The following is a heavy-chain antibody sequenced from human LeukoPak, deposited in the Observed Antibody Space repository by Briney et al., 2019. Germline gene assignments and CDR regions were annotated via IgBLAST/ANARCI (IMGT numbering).Heavy chain of an antibody. CDR1: GGSISSYY. Sequence: SETLSLTCTVSGGSISSYYWSWIRQPPGKGLEWIGYIYYSGSTNYNPSLKSRVTISVDTSKNQFSLKLTPVTAADTAVYYCARDKYCSSSSCYDNWFDPWGQGTLVTVSS. J-gene: IGHJ5*02. V-gene: IGHV4-59*01. CDR2: IYYSGST. D-gene: IGHD2-2*01. CDR3: ARDKYCSSSSCYDNWFDP.